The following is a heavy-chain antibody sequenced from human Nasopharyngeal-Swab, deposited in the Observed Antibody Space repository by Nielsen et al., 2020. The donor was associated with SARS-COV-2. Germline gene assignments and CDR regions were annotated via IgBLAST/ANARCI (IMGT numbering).Heavy chain of an antibody. CDR3: ARDRPNYGMDV. V-gene: IGHV4-59*01. CDR1: GGPITGYY. CDR2: IYYTGST. Sequence: SDTLSPTCTPSGGPITGYYWSWFRQPPGKGLEWIGNIYYTGSTKYNPALKSRVTPSIDASKYTFSLKLTSVTAADTAVYYCARDRPNYGMDVWGRGTTVTVS. J-gene: IGHJ6*02.